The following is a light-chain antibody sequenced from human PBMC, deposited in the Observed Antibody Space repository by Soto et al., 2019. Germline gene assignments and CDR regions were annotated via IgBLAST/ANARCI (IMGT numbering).Light chain of an antibody. CDR1: QGVSSSY. J-gene: IGKJ5*01. CDR2: DVS. V-gene: IGKV3-15*01. Sequence: EIVLTQSPGTLSFSPGERATLSCRASQGVSSSYLAWYQQKPGQAPRLLIYDVSTRATGVPARFSGTGSETDFTLTISGLQSDDSAVYFCQQYNNWPFSFGQGTRLEI. CDR3: QQYNNWPFS.